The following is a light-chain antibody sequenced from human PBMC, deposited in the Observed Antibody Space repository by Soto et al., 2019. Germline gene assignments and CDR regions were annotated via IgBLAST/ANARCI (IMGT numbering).Light chain of an antibody. Sequence: EILMTQSPATLSVSPGESATLSCRASQYVGTRLAWYQHKPGQAPRLLIYYTSNRATGIPARFSGSGSGTDFTLTINSLAPEDFAIYYCHQRQSWPRTFGQGTKVDIK. J-gene: IGKJ1*01. CDR3: HQRQSWPRT. CDR2: YTS. CDR1: QYVGTR. V-gene: IGKV3-11*01.